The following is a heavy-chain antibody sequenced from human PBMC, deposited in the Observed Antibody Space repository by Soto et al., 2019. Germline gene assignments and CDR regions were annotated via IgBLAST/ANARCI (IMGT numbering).Heavy chain of an antibody. J-gene: IGHJ4*02. CDR1: GFTFSSYA. CDR3: AKGARGYRRYIDY. V-gene: IGHV3-23*01. D-gene: IGHD5-18*01. CDR2: ISGSGGST. Sequence: GGSLRLSCSASGFTFSSYAMRWVRTAPGKGLEWVSAISGSGGSTYYADSVKGRFTISRDNSKNTLYLQMNSLRAEDTAVYYCAKGARGYRRYIDYWGQGTLVTV.